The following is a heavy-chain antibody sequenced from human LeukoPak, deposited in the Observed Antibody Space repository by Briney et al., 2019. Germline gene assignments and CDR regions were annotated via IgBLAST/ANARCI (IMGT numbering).Heavy chain of an antibody. CDR1: GFTFSSYG. J-gene: IGHJ4*02. CDR3: AKDHIVATITYLDY. Sequence: GGSLRLSCAASGFTFSSYGMHWVRQAPGKGLEWVAVIWYDGSNKYYADSVKGRFTISRDNSKNTLYLQMNSLRAEDTAVYYCAKDHIVATITYLDYWGQGTLVTVSS. D-gene: IGHD5-12*01. V-gene: IGHV3-33*06. CDR2: IWYDGSNK.